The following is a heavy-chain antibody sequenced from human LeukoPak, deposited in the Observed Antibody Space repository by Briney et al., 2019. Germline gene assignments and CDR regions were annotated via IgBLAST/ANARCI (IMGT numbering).Heavy chain of an antibody. J-gene: IGHJ4*02. V-gene: IGHV3-15*01. Sequence: TGGSLRLSCAASGFTFSNAWMSWVRQAPGKGLEWVGRIKSKTDGGTTDYAAPVKGRFTISRDDSKNTLYLQMNSMKTEDTAVYYCTTTSLRSLRFGSTQDYWGQGTLVTVSS. CDR1: GFTFSNAW. CDR3: TTTSLRSLRFGSTQDY. CDR2: IKSKTDGGTT. D-gene: IGHD3-10*01.